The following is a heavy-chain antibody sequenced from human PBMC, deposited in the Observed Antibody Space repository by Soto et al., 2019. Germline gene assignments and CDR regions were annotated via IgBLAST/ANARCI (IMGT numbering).Heavy chain of an antibody. CDR3: TTDPVTMIVVVPSSG. V-gene: IGHV3-15*07. J-gene: IGHJ4*02. Sequence: GVSLRRSCVASGFTFGNAWMNWFRQAPGTGLEWVGRIKSKTDGGTTDYAAPVKGRFTISRDDSKNTLYLQMNSLKTEDTAVYYCTTDPVTMIVVVPSSGWGQGT. CDR2: IKSKTDGGTT. D-gene: IGHD3-22*01. CDR1: GFTFGNAW.